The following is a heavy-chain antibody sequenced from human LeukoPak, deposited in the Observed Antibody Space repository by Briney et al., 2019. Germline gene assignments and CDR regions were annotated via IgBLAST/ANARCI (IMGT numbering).Heavy chain of an antibody. CDR2: IYSGGST. J-gene: IGHJ6*02. CDR1: GFIVSSNY. D-gene: IGHD6-13*01. CDR3: ARSRPPAVKDYYGLDV. V-gene: IGHV3-66*01. Sequence: GGSLRLSCAASGFIVSSNYMNWVRQAPGRGLEWVSVIYSGGSTYYVESVKGRFTITRDNSKNTLHLLMNSLRVEDTAVYFCARSRPPAVKDYYGLDVWGQGTTVTVSS.